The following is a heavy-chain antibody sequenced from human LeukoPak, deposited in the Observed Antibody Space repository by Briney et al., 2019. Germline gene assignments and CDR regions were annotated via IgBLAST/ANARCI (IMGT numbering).Heavy chain of an antibody. CDR2: IYTSGST. Sequence: SETLSLTCTVSGGSISSGSYYWSWIRQPAGKGLVWIGRIYTSGSTNYNPSLKSRVTISVDTSKNQFSLKLSSVTAADTAVYYCAREGYYDSSGYTLFDYWGQGTLVTVSS. CDR1: GGSISSGSYY. V-gene: IGHV4-61*02. D-gene: IGHD3-22*01. CDR3: AREGYYDSSGYTLFDY. J-gene: IGHJ4*02.